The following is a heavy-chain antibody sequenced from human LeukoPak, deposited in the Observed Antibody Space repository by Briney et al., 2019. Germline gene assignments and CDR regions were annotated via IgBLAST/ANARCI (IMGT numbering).Heavy chain of an antibody. V-gene: IGHV3-7*01. CDR1: GFTFSNFW. Sequence: PGGSLRLSCAASGFTFSNFWMSWVRQAPGKGLEWVANIKQDRSEKYYVDSAKGRFTISRDNAKNSLYLRMNSLRAEDTAVYHCARRGATTAAFDIWGQGTMVTVSP. J-gene: IGHJ3*02. D-gene: IGHD1-26*01. CDR2: IKQDRSEK. CDR3: ARRGATTAAFDI.